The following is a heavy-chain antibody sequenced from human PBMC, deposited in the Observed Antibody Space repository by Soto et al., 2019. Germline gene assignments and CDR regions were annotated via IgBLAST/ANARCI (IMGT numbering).Heavy chain of an antibody. J-gene: IGHJ6*02. D-gene: IGHD2-2*01. CDR1: GGSISSSNW. V-gene: IGHV4-4*02. CDR3: ARDPLRYQLLKAYYYYGMAV. Sequence: SETLSLTCAVSGGSISSSNWWSWVRQPPGKGLEWIGEIYHSGSTNYNPSLKSRVTISVDTSKNHFSLKLSSVTAADTAVYYCARDPLRYQLLKAYYYYGMAVRGQRTTVTASS. CDR2: IYHSGST.